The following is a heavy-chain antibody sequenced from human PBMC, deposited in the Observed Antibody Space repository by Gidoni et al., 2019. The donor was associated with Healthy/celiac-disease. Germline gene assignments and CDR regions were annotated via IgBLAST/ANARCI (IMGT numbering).Heavy chain of an antibody. CDR1: GGSISSSSYS. J-gene: IGHJ3*02. CDR3: ARHGLPQLRAGYDYVWGSYDAFDI. D-gene: IGHD3-16*01. Sequence: QLQLQESGPGLVKPSETLSLTCTVSGGSISSSSYSWGWIRQPPGKGLEWIGSIYYSGSTYYNPSLKSRVTISVDTSKNQFSLKLSSVTAADTAVYYCARHGLPQLRAGYDYVWGSYDAFDIWGQGTMVTVSS. CDR2: IYYSGST. V-gene: IGHV4-39*01.